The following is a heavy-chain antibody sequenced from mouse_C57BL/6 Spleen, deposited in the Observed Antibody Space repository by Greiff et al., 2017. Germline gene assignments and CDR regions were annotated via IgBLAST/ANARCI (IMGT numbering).Heavy chain of an antibody. V-gene: IGHV14-4*01. D-gene: IGHD2-3*01. Sequence: VQLQQSGAELVRPGASVKLSCTASGFNIKVDYMHWVKQRPEQGLEWIGWIDPVNGDTEYASKFQGKATITAETSSNTAYLQLSSLTYEVTSFYKQTKSYDKNSVRFAYWGQGTLDTVCA. CDR1: GFNIKVDY. J-gene: IGHJ3*01. CDR2: IDPVNGDT. CDR3: TKSYDKNSVRFAY.